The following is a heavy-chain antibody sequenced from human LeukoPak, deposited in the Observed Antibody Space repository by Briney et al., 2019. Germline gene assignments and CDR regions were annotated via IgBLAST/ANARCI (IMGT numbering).Heavy chain of an antibody. CDR1: GFTFNSYW. Sequence: PGGSLRLSCAASGFTFNSYWMTWFRQAPGKGLEWVASIKQDGSEKYYVDSVKGRFTISRDSAKKLLYLQMNSLRADDTAVYYCARDMRSGWFAADYWGQGTPVTVSS. V-gene: IGHV3-7*05. D-gene: IGHD6-19*01. CDR2: IKQDGSEK. J-gene: IGHJ4*02. CDR3: ARDMRSGWFAADY.